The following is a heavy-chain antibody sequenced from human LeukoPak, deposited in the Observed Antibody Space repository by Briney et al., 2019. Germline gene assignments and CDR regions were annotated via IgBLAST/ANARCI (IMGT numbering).Heavy chain of an antibody. Sequence: GGSLRLSCTASGFTFSSYTMDWVRQAPGKGLEWVSSISSSSSYIYYADSVKGRFTISRDNAKNSLYLQMNSLRAEDTAVYYCAREGGLLRYFDWSDYWGQGTLVTVSS. CDR1: GFTFSSYT. D-gene: IGHD3-9*01. CDR3: AREGGLLRYFDWSDY. CDR2: ISSSSSYI. J-gene: IGHJ4*02. V-gene: IGHV3-21*01.